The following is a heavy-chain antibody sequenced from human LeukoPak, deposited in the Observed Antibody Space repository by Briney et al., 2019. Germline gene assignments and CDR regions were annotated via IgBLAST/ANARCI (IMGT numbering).Heavy chain of an antibody. Sequence: GGSLRLSCAASGFTFSNYWLHWVRQAPGKGLVWVSRIDANAKTTSYADSVKGRFTISTDNAKKTLYLQMNSLRVEDTAVYYCAKDILTGYGFDPWGQGTLVTVSS. J-gene: IGHJ5*02. CDR3: AKDILTGYGFDP. CDR2: IDANAKTT. CDR1: GFTFSNYW. V-gene: IGHV3-74*01. D-gene: IGHD3-9*01.